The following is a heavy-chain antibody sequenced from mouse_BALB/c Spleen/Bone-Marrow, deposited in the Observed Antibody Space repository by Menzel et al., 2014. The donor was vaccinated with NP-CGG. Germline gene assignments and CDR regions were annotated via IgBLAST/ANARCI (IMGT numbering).Heavy chain of an antibody. J-gene: IGHJ2*01. CDR2: IYPGDDDT. CDR1: GYAFSLYW. CDR3: ARGGISIDY. V-gene: IGHV1-80*01. Sequence: QVQLQQSGAELVRPGPSEKISCKTSGYAFSLYWVNWVKQRPGQGLEWIGQIYPGDDDTDYNGKFKGKATLTADRSFSTAYMQLGSLTSEDSAVYFCARGGISIDYWGHGTTLTVSS.